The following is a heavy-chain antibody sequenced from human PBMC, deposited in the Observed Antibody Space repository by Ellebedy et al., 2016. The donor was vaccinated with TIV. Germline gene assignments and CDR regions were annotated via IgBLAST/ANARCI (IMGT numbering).Heavy chain of an antibody. V-gene: IGHV3-23*01. CDR1: GFTFSSYA. CDR3: AKLPVAYNWNYADDD. D-gene: IGHD1-7*01. CDR2: LHANGVVI. Sequence: GESLKISCAASGFTFSSYAASWVRQAPGKGLAWVAGLHANGVVIAYADSVKGRSTIPRDNPKNTLYLQMNSLRPEDTAVYCCAKLPVAYNWNYADDDWGQGTLVTVSS. J-gene: IGHJ4*02.